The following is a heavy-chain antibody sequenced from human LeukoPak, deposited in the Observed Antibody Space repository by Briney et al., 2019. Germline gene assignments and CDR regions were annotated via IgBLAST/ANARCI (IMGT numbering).Heavy chain of an antibody. Sequence: SETLSLTCAVYGGSFSGYYWSWIRQPPGKGLEWIGEINHSGSTNYNPSLKSRVTISVDTSKNQFSLKLSSVTAADTAVYYCARAEIAVAGTGWFDPWGQGTLVTVSP. J-gene: IGHJ5*02. V-gene: IGHV4-34*01. D-gene: IGHD6-19*01. CDR1: GGSFSGYY. CDR3: ARAEIAVAGTGWFDP. CDR2: INHSGST.